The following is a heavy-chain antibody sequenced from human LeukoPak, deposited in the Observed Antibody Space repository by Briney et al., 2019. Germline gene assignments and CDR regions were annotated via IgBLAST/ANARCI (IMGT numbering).Heavy chain of an antibody. D-gene: IGHD3-16*01. Sequence: GGSLRLSCAASGFTFSSYSLNWVRQAPGKGLEWVSSISGSSSYIYYADSLKGRFTISRDNAKNSLYLQMNSLRAEDTAVYYCARDWTIGGPTPGYFDYWGQGTLVTVSS. CDR2: ISGSSSYI. V-gene: IGHV3-21*01. CDR3: ARDWTIGGPTPGYFDY. J-gene: IGHJ4*02. CDR1: GFTFSSYS.